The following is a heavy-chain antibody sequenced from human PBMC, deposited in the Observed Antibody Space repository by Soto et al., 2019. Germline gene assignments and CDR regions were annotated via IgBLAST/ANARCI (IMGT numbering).Heavy chain of an antibody. Sequence: PSETLSLTCTVSGGSISSSSYYWGWIRQPPGKGLEWIGYIYHSGSTYYNPSLKSRVTISVDRSKNQFSLKLSSVTAADTAVYYCARAIVVVTGDYYGMDVWGQGTTVTVSS. CDR2: IYHSGST. J-gene: IGHJ6*02. CDR3: ARAIVVVTGDYYGMDV. D-gene: IGHD2-21*02. V-gene: IGHV4-39*07. CDR1: GGSISSSSYY.